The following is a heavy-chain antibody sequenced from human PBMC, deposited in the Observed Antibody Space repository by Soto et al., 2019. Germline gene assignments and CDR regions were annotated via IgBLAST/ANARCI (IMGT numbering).Heavy chain of an antibody. Sequence: GSLRLSCAASGFTFSDYYMSWIRQAPGKGLEWVSYISSSSSYTNYADSVKGRFTISRDNAKNSLYLQMNSLRAEGTAVYYCARDSEITIFGVVIIGRSYYFDYWGQGTLVTVSS. D-gene: IGHD3-3*01. V-gene: IGHV3-11*06. CDR2: ISSSSSYT. CDR1: GFTFSDYY. J-gene: IGHJ4*02. CDR3: ARDSEITIFGVVIIGRSYYFDY.